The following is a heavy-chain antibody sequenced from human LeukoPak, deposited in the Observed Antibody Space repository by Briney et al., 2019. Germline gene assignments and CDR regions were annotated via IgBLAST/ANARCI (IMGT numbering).Heavy chain of an antibody. CDR2: ISYDGSDK. CDR1: GFTFSSYG. J-gene: IGHJ4*02. CDR3: ARDLWGDRDGFFDS. Sequence: PGRSLRLSCAASGFTFSSYGLHWVRQAPGKGLEWVAVISYDGSDKYYADSVKGRFTISRDNSKNTLYLQMNSLRAEDTAVYYCARDLWGDRDGFFDSWGQGTLVTVSS. D-gene: IGHD2-21*01. V-gene: IGHV3-30*03.